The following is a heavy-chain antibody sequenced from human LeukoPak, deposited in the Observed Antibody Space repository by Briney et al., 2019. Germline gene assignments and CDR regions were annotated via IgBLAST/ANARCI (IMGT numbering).Heavy chain of an antibody. CDR1: GYSINSGYY. CDR2: IYHSGST. J-gene: IGHJ5*02. V-gene: IGHV4-38-2*02. D-gene: IGHD3-16*01. CDR3: ARSSKGFVRVWGSYTNWFDP. Sequence: PSETLSLTCTVSGYSINSGYYWGWIRQPPGKGLEWIGSIYHSGSTYYNPSLKSRVTISVDTSKNQFSLKLSSVTAADTAVYYCARSSKGFVRVWGSYTNWFDPWGQGTLVTVSS.